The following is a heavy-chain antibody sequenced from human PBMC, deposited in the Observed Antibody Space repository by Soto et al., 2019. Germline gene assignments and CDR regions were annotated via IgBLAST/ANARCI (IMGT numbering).Heavy chain of an antibody. D-gene: IGHD6-13*01. CDR1: GFTFDDYA. V-gene: IGHV3-9*01. CDR2: ISWNSGSI. Sequence: GGSLRLSCAASGFTFDDYAMHWVRQAPGKGLEWVSGISWNSGSIGYAESVKGRFTISRDNAKNSLYLQMNSLRAEDTALYYCAKDTRIAAAGTGGPLDYWGQGTLVTVSS. J-gene: IGHJ4*02. CDR3: AKDTRIAAAGTGGPLDY.